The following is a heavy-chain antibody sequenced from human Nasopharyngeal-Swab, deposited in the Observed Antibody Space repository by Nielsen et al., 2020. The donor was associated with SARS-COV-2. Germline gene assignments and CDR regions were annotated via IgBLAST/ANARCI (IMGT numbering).Heavy chain of an antibody. V-gene: IGHV4-34*01. CDR1: GGSFSGYY. CDR3: ARDSITMVRGVITNYYYYGMDV. D-gene: IGHD3-10*01. J-gene: IGHJ6*02. CDR2: INHSGST. Sequence: TLSLTCAVYGGSFSGYYWSWIRQPPGKGLEWIGEINHSGSTNYNPSLKSRVTISVDTSKNQFSLKLSSVTAADTAVYYCARDSITMVRGVITNYYYYGMDVWGQGTTVTVSS.